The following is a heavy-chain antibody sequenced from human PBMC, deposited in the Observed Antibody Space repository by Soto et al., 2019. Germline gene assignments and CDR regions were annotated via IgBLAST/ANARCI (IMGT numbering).Heavy chain of an antibody. CDR2: IYHSGST. D-gene: IGHD2-8*02. Sequence: SETLSLTCTVSGGSISSYYWSWIRQPPGKGLEWIGYIYHSGSTYYNPSLKSRVTISVDRSKNQFSLKLTSVTAADTAVYYCARDKLTVLFAYSGQGTLVTISS. J-gene: IGHJ4*02. V-gene: IGHV4-59*12. CDR1: GGSISSYY. CDR3: ARDKLTVLFAY.